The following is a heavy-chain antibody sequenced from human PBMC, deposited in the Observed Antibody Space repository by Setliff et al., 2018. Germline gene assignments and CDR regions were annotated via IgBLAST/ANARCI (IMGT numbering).Heavy chain of an antibody. J-gene: IGHJ6*02. Sequence: SETLSLTCGVSGYSISSGYYWGWIRQPPGKGLEWIGSIYHSGSTYYNPSLRSRVTISVDTSKNHFSLKLSSVTAADTAVYYCARSEGSSWLSSYYYYYGMDVWGQGTTVTVSS. D-gene: IGHD6-13*01. CDR1: GYSISSGYY. V-gene: IGHV4-38-2*01. CDR2: IYHSGST. CDR3: ARSEGSSWLSSYYYYYGMDV.